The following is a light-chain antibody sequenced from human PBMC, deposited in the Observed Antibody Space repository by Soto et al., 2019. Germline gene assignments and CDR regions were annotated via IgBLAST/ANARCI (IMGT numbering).Light chain of an antibody. CDR1: QSVSDY. J-gene: IGKJ1*01. Sequence: ETLMTQSPSTLSVSPGERATLSCRASQSVSDYLAWYQQRPGQAPRLLIFGASTRATGFPARFSGSGSGTEFTLTISSLQSEDFAVYYCQQYNNWPRTFGQGTKVDIK. CDR3: QQYNNWPRT. V-gene: IGKV3-15*01. CDR2: GAS.